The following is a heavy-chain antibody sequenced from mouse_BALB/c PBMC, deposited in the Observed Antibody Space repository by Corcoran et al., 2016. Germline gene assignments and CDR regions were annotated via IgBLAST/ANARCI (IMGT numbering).Heavy chain of an antibody. CDR3: ARGIRYDAWFAY. CDR1: GYTFTNYG. D-gene: IGHD2-14*01. Sequence: QIQLVQSGPELKKPGETVKISCKASGYTFTNYGMNWVKQAPGKGLKWMGWINTYTGEPTYADDFKGRSAFSLETSASTAYLQINNLKNEDMATYFCARGIRYDAWFAYWGQGTLVTVSA. CDR2: INTYTGEP. V-gene: IGHV9-1*02. J-gene: IGHJ3*01.